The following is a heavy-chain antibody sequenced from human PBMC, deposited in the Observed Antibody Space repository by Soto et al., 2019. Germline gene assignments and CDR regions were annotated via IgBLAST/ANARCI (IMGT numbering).Heavy chain of an antibody. CDR2: ISAYNGNT. CDR3: ARDRNSGGWFDP. V-gene: IGHV1-18*01. Sequence: VSVKVSCKASGYTFTSYGISWVRQAPGQGLEWMGWISAYNGNTNYAQKLQGRVTMTTDTSTSTAYMELRSLRSDDTAVYYCARDRNSGGWFDPWGQGTLVTVSS. D-gene: IGHD1-26*01. CDR1: GYTFTSYG. J-gene: IGHJ5*02.